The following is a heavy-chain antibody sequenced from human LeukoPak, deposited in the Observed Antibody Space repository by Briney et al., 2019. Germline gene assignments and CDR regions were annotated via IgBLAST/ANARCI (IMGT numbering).Heavy chain of an antibody. J-gene: IGHJ4*02. D-gene: IGHD3-10*01. Sequence: SVKVSCKASGGTFSSYAISWVRQAPGQGLEWMGGIIPIFGTANYAQKFQGRVTMTEDTSTDTAYMELSSLRSEDTAVYYCSSLLWFGESLRDWGQGTLVTVSS. CDR2: IIPIFGTA. CDR1: GGTFSSYA. CDR3: SSLLWFGESLRD. V-gene: IGHV1-69*06.